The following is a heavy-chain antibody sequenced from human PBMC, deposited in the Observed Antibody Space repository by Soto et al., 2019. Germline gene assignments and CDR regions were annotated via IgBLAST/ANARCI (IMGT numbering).Heavy chain of an antibody. CDR2: MYHSGST. CDR1: GGSISSGGYS. Sequence: SETLSLTCTVSGGSISSGGYSWSWIRQPPGKGLEWIGYMYHSGSTYYNPSLKSRVTISVDRSKNQFSLNLSSVTAADTAMYYCARANDDFWRALDYWGQGTVVTVSS. D-gene: IGHD3-3*01. V-gene: IGHV4-30-2*01. CDR3: ARANDDFWRALDY. J-gene: IGHJ4*02.